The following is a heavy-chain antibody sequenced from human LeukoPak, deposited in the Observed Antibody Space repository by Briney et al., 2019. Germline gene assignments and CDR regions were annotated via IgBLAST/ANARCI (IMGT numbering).Heavy chain of an antibody. Sequence: GGSLRLSCEASGFDFSTYWMHWVSQAPGKGLVWVSRINSDGSSRSYADPVKGRFTISRDNAKNTLYLQMNSLRAEDTAVYYCAREGVVSFDYWGQGTLVTVSS. CDR2: INSDGSSR. V-gene: IGHV3-74*01. CDR3: AREGVVSFDY. CDR1: GFDFSTYW. D-gene: IGHD2-15*01. J-gene: IGHJ4*02.